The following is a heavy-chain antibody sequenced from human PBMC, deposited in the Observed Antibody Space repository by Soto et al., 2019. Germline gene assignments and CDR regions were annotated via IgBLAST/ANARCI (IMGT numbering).Heavy chain of an antibody. J-gene: IGHJ2*01. CDR2: IYYSGTT. CDR1: GGSISSDSSF. D-gene: IGHD3-22*01. CDR3: ARHHGYSHGSGHRFYWYFGL. Sequence: QLQLQESGPGLVKPSETLSLTCSVSGGSISSDSSFWGWIRQPPGKGLEWIGSIYYSGTTYDSPSPKSRVPKPVDTSQSQCSLELSSVNAAYTAVYYGARHHGYSHGSGHRFYWYFGLWGRGTLVNVSP. V-gene: IGHV4-39*01.